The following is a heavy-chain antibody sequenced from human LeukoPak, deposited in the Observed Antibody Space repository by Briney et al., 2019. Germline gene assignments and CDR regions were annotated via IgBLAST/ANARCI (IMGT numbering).Heavy chain of an antibody. CDR2: MNPNSGNT. V-gene: IGHV1-8*01. Sequence: ASVKVSCKASGYTFTSYDINWVRQATGQGLEWMGWMNPNSGNTGYAQKFQGRVTMTRNTSISTAYMELSSLRSEDTAVYYCATLKDGYNKGSFGYWGQGTLVTVSS. J-gene: IGHJ4*02. D-gene: IGHD5-12*01. CDR1: GYTFTSYD. CDR3: ATLKDGYNKGSFGY.